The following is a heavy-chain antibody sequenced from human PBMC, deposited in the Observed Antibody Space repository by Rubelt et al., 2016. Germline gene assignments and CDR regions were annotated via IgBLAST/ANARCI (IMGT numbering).Heavy chain of an antibody. V-gene: IGHV3-74*01. CDR3: ARGKCSSTSCYRIDAFDI. D-gene: IGHD2-2*02. J-gene: IGHJ3*02. CDR1: GFTFSSYW. CDR2: INSDGSST. Sequence: EVQLVESGGGLVPPGGSLRLSCAASGFTFSSYWMHWVRQAPGKGLLWVSRINSDGSSTSYADSVKGRFTISRDNAKNTLYLQMNSLRAEDTAVYYCARGKCSSTSCYRIDAFDIWGQGTMVTVSS.